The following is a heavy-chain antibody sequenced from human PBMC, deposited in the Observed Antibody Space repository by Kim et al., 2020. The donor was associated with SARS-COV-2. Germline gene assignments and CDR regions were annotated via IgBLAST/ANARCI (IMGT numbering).Heavy chain of an antibody. Sequence: DSVKGRFTISRDNAKNSLYLQMNSLRAEDTALYYCAKGRVVASTLTPFDYWGQGTLVTVSS. CDR3: AKGRVVASTLTPFDY. D-gene: IGHD6-19*01. J-gene: IGHJ4*02. V-gene: IGHV3-9*01.